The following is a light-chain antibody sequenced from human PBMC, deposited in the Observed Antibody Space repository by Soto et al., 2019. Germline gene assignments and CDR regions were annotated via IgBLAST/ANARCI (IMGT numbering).Light chain of an antibody. CDR3: LQYGSARRT. Sequence: EIVLTQSPGTLSLSPGERATLSCRASQSVSSSFLAWYQQKPGQAPRLLIYGESSRATGIPDRFSGSGSRTDFSLTVSRLEPEDFAVYCCLQYGSARRTFGQGTKGAIK. CDR1: QSVSSSF. J-gene: IGKJ1*01. CDR2: GES. V-gene: IGKV3-20*01.